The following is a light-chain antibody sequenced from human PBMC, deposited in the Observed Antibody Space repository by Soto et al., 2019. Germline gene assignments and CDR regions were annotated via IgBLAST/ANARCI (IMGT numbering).Light chain of an antibody. CDR2: GAS. CDR3: QQYNNWPGT. Sequence: EIVMTHSPATLSFSAVGRATVSCRASHIVISNLAWYQQKPGQAPRPLIYGASTRATGIPARFSGSGSGTEFPLTISSLQSEDFAVYYCQQYNNWPGTFGQGTKVDIK. V-gene: IGKV3-15*01. CDR1: HIVISN. J-gene: IGKJ1*01.